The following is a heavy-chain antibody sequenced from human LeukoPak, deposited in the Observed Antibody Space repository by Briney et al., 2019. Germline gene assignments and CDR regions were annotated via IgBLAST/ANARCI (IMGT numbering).Heavy chain of an antibody. CDR2: ISYDGSNK. Sequence: GGSLRLSCAASGFTFSSCGMHWVRQAPGKGLEWVAVISYDGSNKYYADSVKGRFTISRDNSKNTLYLQMNSLRAEDTAVYYCAKEGGGSGWDFDYWGQGTLVTVSS. CDR3: AKEGGGSGWDFDY. CDR1: GFTFSSCG. J-gene: IGHJ4*02. V-gene: IGHV3-30*18. D-gene: IGHD6-19*01.